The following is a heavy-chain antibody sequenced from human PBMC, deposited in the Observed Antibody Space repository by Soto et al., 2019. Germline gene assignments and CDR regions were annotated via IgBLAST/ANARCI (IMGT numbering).Heavy chain of an antibody. CDR1: GFTFSGSA. D-gene: IGHD4-17*01. J-gene: IGHJ4*02. Sequence: PGGSLRLSCAASGFTFSGSAMHWVRQASGKGLEWVGRIRSKANSYATAYAASVKGRFTISRDDSKNTAYLQMNSLKTEDTAVYYCTRTTTVPFDYWGQGTLVTVSS. V-gene: IGHV3-73*01. CDR2: IRSKANSYAT. CDR3: TRTTTVPFDY.